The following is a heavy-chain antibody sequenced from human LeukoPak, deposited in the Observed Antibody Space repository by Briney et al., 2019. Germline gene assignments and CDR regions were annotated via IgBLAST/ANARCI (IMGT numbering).Heavy chain of an antibody. V-gene: IGHV1-24*01. CDR2: FDPEDGET. J-gene: IGHJ4*02. Sequence: ASVKVSCKVSGYTLTELSMHWVRQAPGKGLEWMGGFDPEDGETIYAQKLQGRVTMTTDTSTSTAYMELRSLRSDATAVYYCARAARNLGYGYGYRYSVFDYWGQGTLVTVSS. CDR1: GYTLTELS. CDR3: ARAARNLGYGYGYRYSVFDY. D-gene: IGHD5-18*01.